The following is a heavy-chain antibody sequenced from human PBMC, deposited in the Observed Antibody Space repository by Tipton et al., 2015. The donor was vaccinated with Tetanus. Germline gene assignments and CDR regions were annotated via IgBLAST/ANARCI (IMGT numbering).Heavy chain of an antibody. CDR1: GFTFKSYA. CDR2: LSGGGTVT. J-gene: IGHJ4*02. D-gene: IGHD5/OR15-5a*01. V-gene: IGHV3-23*01. CDR3: AKDGCFSVGCLGSDY. Sequence: SLRLSCAASGFTFKSYAMSWVRQTPGKGLEWVSTLSGGGTVTYYADSVRGRFTISRDNSKNTLYLQMNSLRAEDTAVYYCAKDGCFSVGCLGSDYWGQGNLVTVSS.